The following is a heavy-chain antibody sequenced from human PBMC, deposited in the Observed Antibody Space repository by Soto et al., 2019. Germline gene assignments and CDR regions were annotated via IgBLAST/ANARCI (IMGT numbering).Heavy chain of an antibody. CDR1: GFTFSTYA. J-gene: IGHJ6*03. CDR2: ITTSGGNT. D-gene: IGHD2-8*01. Sequence: EVQLLESGGGLVQPGGSLRLSCAASGFTFSTYAMSWVRQAPGKGLDWVSTITTSGGNTYYADSVQGRFTISRDNSKNTLYLQMNSLRAEDTVVYYCAGRYCTNGVCYTNYYYYIDVWGKGTTVTVSS. V-gene: IGHV3-23*01. CDR3: AGRYCTNGVCYTNYYYYIDV.